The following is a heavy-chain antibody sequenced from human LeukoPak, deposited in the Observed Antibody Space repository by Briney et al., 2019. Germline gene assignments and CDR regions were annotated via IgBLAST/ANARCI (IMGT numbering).Heavy chain of an antibody. CDR1: GFTFSSYA. CDR3: AREWELPQFDY. Sequence: GGSLRLSCAASGFTFSSYAMHWVRQAPGKGLEWVAVISYDGSNKYYADSVKGRFTISRDNSKNTLYLQINSLRAEDTAVYYCAREWELPQFDYWGQGTLVTVSS. V-gene: IGHV3-30*04. CDR2: ISYDGSNK. D-gene: IGHD1-26*01. J-gene: IGHJ4*02.